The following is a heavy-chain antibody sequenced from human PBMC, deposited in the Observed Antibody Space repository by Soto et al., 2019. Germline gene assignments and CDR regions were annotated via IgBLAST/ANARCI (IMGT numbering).Heavy chain of an antibody. V-gene: IGHV3-30*18. Sequence: QVQLVESGGGVVQPGTSLRLSCTVSGFTFGGYGMHWVRQPPGKGLEWVSLISYDGIHKYYADFVKGRFTISRDNSKNTLYLEMNSLRLEDTAVYYCAKDRAGDSRGMDVWGQGTMVTVSS. D-gene: IGHD3-22*01. J-gene: IGHJ6*02. CDR3: AKDRAGDSRGMDV. CDR2: ISYDGIHK. CDR1: GFTFGGYG.